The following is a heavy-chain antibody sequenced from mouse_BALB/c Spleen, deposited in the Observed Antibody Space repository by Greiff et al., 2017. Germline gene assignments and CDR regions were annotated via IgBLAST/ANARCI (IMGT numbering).Heavy chain of an antibody. Sequence: EVKLMESGPGLVKPSQSLSLTCTVTGYSITSDYAWNWIRQFPGNKLEWMGYISYSGSTSYNPSLKSRISITRDTSKNQFFLQLNSVTTEDTATYYCANGNYRSYAMDNWGQGTSVTVSS. J-gene: IGHJ4*01. D-gene: IGHD2-1*01. CDR1: GYSITSDYA. CDR3: ANGNYRSYAMDN. CDR2: ISYSGST. V-gene: IGHV3-2*02.